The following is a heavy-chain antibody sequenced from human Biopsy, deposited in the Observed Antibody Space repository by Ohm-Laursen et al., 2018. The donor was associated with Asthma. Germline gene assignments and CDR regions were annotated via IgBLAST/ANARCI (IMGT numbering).Heavy chain of an antibody. Sequence: LSLTCAASGFTFSRHALHWVRQAPGKGLEWVAGIYYDGSRKYYTESVKGRFTISRDNSKNTLDLQMNSLREEDTAVYYCVRDGTDDAFDIWGQGTVVSVSS. CDR3: VRDGTDDAFDI. V-gene: IGHV3-33*01. J-gene: IGHJ3*02. CDR2: IYYDGSRK. D-gene: IGHD1-1*01. CDR1: GFTFSRHA.